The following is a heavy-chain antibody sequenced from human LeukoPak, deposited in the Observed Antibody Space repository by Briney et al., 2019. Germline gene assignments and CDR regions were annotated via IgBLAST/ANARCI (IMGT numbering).Heavy chain of an antibody. D-gene: IGHD3-10*01. CDR2: IIPIFGTA. Sequence: SVKVSCKASGGTFSSYAISWLRQAPGQGLEWMGGIIPIFGTANYAQKFQGRVTITADESTSTAYMELSSLRSEDTAVYYCARGPYGSGSYYNSYYYYYYMDVWGKGTTVTVSS. CDR1: GGTFSSYA. J-gene: IGHJ6*03. V-gene: IGHV1-69*13. CDR3: ARGPYGSGSYYNSYYYYYYMDV.